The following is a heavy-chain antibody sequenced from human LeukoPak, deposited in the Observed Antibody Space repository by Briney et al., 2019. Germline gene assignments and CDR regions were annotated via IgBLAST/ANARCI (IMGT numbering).Heavy chain of an antibody. Sequence: PGGSLRLSCAASGFTFSSYAMHWVRQAPGKGLEWVAVISYDGSNKYYEDSVKGRFTISRDNAKNKLYLQMTSLRAADTAMYYCARDIRAVGVTLYFDYWGQGHLVTVSS. V-gene: IGHV3-30*07. CDR2: ISYDGSNK. CDR3: ARDIRAVGVTLYFDY. J-gene: IGHJ4*02. D-gene: IGHD1-26*01. CDR1: GFTFSSYA.